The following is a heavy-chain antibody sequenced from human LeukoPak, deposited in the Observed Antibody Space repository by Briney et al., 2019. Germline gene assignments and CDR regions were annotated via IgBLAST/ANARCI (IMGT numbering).Heavy chain of an antibody. CDR3: ARDASRLLLWFGELLSYYFDY. V-gene: IGHV1-2*02. CDR1: GYTFTGYY. CDR2: INPNSGGT. D-gene: IGHD3-10*01. J-gene: IGHJ4*02. Sequence: ASVKVSCKASGYTFTGYYMHWGRQAPGQGLEWRGWINPNSGGTNYAQKFQGRVTMTRDTSTSTVYMELSRLRSEDTAVYYCARDASRLLLWFGELLSYYFDYWGQGTLVTVSS.